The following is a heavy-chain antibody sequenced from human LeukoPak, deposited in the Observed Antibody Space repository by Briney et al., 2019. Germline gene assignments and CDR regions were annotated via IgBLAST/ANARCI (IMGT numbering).Heavy chain of an antibody. J-gene: IGHJ4*02. CDR2: ISGSGGST. V-gene: IGHV3-23*01. CDR3: AKDTYDFWSGYFDY. D-gene: IGHD3-3*01. Sequence: PGGSLRLSCAASGFTFSSYPMSWVRQAPGKGLEWVSAISGSGGSTYYADSVKGRFTISRDNSKNTLYLQMNSLRAEDTAVYYCAKDTYDFWSGYFDYWGQGTLVTVSS. CDR1: GFTFSSYP.